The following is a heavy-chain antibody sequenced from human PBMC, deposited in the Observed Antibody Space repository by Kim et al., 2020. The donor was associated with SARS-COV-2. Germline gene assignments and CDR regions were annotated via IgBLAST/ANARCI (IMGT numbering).Heavy chain of an antibody. D-gene: IGHD2-2*01. CDR3: ARDSYYALWGMDV. V-gene: IGHV3-33*01. CDR1: GFTFSSYG. Sequence: GGSLRLSCAASGFTFSSYGMHWVRQAPGKGLEWVAVIWYDGSNKYYADSVKGRFTISRDNSKNPLYLQMNSLRAEDTAVYYCARDSYYALWGMDVWGQGTTVTVSS. CDR2: IWYDGSNK. J-gene: IGHJ6*02.